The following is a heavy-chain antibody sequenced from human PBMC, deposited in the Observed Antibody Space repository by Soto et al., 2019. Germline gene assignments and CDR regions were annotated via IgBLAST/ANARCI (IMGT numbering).Heavy chain of an antibody. Sequence: GESLKISCKGSGYSFTSYWIGWVRQMPGKGLEWMGIIYPGDSDTRYSPSFQGQVTISADKSISTAYLQWSSLKASDTAMYYCAGASYCSSTSCHPYYYYGMDVWGQGTTVTVS. CDR2: IYPGDSDT. D-gene: IGHD2-2*01. CDR3: AGASYCSSTSCHPYYYYGMDV. V-gene: IGHV5-51*01. J-gene: IGHJ6*02. CDR1: GYSFTSYW.